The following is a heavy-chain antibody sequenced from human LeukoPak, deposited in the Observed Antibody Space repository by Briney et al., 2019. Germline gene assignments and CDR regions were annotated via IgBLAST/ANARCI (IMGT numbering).Heavy chain of an antibody. Sequence: ASVKVSCKASGGTFSSYAISWVRQAPGQGLEWMGGIIPIFGTANYVQKFQGRVTMTRNTAISTAYMELSSLRSEDTAVYYCVRTPPNWGADYWGQGTLVTVSS. D-gene: IGHD7-27*01. CDR2: IIPIFGTA. CDR3: VRTPPNWGADY. V-gene: IGHV1-69*05. CDR1: GGTFSSYA. J-gene: IGHJ4*02.